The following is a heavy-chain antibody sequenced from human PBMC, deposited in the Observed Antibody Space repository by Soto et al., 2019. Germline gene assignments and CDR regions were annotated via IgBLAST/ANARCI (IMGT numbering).Heavy chain of an antibody. J-gene: IGHJ4*02. V-gene: IGHV2-5*01. Sequence: QITLKESGPTLVKPIETLTLTCSVSGFSLSTSGRTLGWIRQPPGKAPEWLALGGQYSPSLQSRVTFTKDTSKNQVVLTLTDMDPADTATYYCTLRQDSSRGPIYWGQGILVTVSS. CDR1: GFSLSTSGRT. CDR2: GG. CDR3: TLRQDSSRGPIY. D-gene: IGHD6-13*01.